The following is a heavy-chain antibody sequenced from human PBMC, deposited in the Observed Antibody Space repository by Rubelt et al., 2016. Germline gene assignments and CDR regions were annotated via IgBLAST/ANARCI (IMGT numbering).Heavy chain of an antibody. V-gene: IGHV5-51*01. CDR1: GYSFPSYW. Sequence: VKVPGESLKISCKGSGYSFPSYWIGWVRQMPGKGLEWMGIIYPGDSDTTYSPSFQGQVTISADKSISTAYLQWSSLKASDTAMYYCARRVIAVAGAGQIDYWGQGTLVTVSS. CDR3: ARRVIAVAGAGQIDY. CDR2: IYPGDSDT. J-gene: IGHJ4*02. D-gene: IGHD6-19*01.